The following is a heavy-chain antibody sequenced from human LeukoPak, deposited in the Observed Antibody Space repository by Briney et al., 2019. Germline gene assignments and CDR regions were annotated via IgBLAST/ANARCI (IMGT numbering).Heavy chain of an antibody. V-gene: IGHV3-30*03. Sequence: PGGSLRLSCTASGFTFSGYGMYWVRQAPGMGLEWVAIISYDGSNTFYGDSVKGRFTISRDNSKKTLYLQMNSLRTEDTAVYYCARDQTAVTGVWGTIDYWGQGTLVTVSS. CDR1: GFTFSGYG. D-gene: IGHD2-8*02. CDR2: ISYDGSNT. J-gene: IGHJ4*02. CDR3: ARDQTAVTGVWGTIDY.